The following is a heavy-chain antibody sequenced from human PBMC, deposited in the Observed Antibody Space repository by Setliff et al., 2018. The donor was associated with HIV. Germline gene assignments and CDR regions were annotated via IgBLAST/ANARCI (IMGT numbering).Heavy chain of an antibody. CDR3: ARRASVTNSDDY. CDR1: GYSFTTYW. J-gene: IGHJ4*01. V-gene: IGHV5-51*01. CDR2: IYPGDSNT. Sequence: PGESLKISCKGSGYSFTTYWIVWVRQMPGKGLEWMGIIYPGDSNTRYRPSLQGQVTISVDKSINTAYLQWSSLKASDTAMYYCARRASVTNSDDYWGRGTLVTVSS. D-gene: IGHD1-1*01.